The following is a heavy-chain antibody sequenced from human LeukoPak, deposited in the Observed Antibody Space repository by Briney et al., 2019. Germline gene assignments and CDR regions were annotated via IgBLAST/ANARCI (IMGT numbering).Heavy chain of an antibody. D-gene: IGHD1-26*01. CDR3: ARDEQASGSYLGDY. CDR1: GFTFSSYS. J-gene: IGHJ4*02. Sequence: GGSLRLSCAASGFTFSSYSMNWVRQAPGKGLEWVSSISSSSSYIYYADSVKGRFTISRDNAKNSLYLQMNSLRAEDTAVYYCARDEQASGSYLGDYWGQGTLVTVSS. CDR2: ISSSSSYI. V-gene: IGHV3-21*04.